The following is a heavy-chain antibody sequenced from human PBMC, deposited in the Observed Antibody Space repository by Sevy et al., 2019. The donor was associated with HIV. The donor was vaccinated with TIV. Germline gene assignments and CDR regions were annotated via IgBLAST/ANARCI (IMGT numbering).Heavy chain of an antibody. D-gene: IGHD2-2*01. CDR2: FSYGCGKI. V-gene: IGHV3-23*01. CDR3: AREGCSKPHDY. Sequence: GGSLRLSCAASGFTFSNYAMSWVRQAPGKGLEWVSTFSYGCGKINYADSVKGRFTISRDNSKNTLYLQMNSLRAEDTALYYCAREGCSKPHDYWGQGTLVTVSS. CDR1: GFTFSNYA. J-gene: IGHJ4*02.